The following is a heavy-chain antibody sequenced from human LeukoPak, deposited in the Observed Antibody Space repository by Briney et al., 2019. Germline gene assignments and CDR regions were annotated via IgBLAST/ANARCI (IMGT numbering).Heavy chain of an antibody. J-gene: IGHJ4*02. CDR1: GYTFTSYG. D-gene: IGHD3-10*01. Sequence: GASVKVSCKASGYTFTSYGISWVRQAPGQGLERMGWISAYNGNTNYAQKLQGRVTMTTDTSTSTAYMELRSLRSDDTAVYYCARDFYGSGSYDENDYWGQGTLVTVSS. V-gene: IGHV1-18*04. CDR2: ISAYNGNT. CDR3: ARDFYGSGSYDENDY.